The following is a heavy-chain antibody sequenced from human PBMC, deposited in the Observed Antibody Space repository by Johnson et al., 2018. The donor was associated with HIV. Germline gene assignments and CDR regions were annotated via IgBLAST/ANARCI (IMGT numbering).Heavy chain of an antibody. J-gene: IGHJ3*02. CDR2: IRFDGRSK. CDR1: GFIFRNYG. Sequence: QVHLVESGGGVVQPGGSLRLSCAASGFIFRNYGMHWVRQAPGNGLEWVAFIRFDGRSKYYADSVKGRFTISRDNSKNTLFLQMNSLRAEDTAAYFCAKNHFDSSALEAFDIWGQGTMVTVSS. D-gene: IGHD3-22*01. V-gene: IGHV3-30*02. CDR3: AKNHFDSSALEAFDI.